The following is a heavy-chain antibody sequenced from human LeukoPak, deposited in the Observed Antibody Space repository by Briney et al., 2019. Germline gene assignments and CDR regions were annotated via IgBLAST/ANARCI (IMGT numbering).Heavy chain of an antibody. CDR2: INHSGST. Sequence: PSETLSLTCAVYGGSFSGYYWSWIRQPPGKGLEWIGEINHSGSTNYNPSLKSQVTISVDTSKNQFSLKLSSVTAADTAVYYCARGRGYSYGFIDYWGQGTLVTVSS. J-gene: IGHJ4*02. CDR3: ARGRGYSYGFIDY. V-gene: IGHV4-34*01. D-gene: IGHD5-18*01. CDR1: GGSFSGYY.